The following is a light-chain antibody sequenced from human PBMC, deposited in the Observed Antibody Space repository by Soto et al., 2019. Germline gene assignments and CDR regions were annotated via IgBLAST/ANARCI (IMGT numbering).Light chain of an antibody. Sequence: EIVLTQSPGTLSLSPGERATLSCRASQSVSSSYLAWYQQKPGQAPRLLIYGASSRATGIPERFSVSGSGTDFTLNISRLEPDDLRMYYCQQYGRSTLTFGREIKVKIK. V-gene: IGKV3-20*01. J-gene: IGKJ4*01. CDR1: QSVSSSY. CDR2: GAS. CDR3: QQYGRSTLT.